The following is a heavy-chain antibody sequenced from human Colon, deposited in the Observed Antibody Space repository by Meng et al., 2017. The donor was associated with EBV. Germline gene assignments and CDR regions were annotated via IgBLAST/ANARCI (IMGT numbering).Heavy chain of an antibody. CDR2: INESGST. CDR3: ARGGYYSFDY. Sequence: QVQHQEWGAGLLKPSETLSITCADYGGSFSNSYWSWIRQPPGKRLEWIGEINESGSTNYNPSLKSRVTISVDKSKNQFSLKLTSVTAADTAVYYCARGGYYSFDYWGQRTLVTVSS. V-gene: IGHV4-34*01. D-gene: IGHD5-18*01. J-gene: IGHJ4*02. CDR1: GGSFSNSY.